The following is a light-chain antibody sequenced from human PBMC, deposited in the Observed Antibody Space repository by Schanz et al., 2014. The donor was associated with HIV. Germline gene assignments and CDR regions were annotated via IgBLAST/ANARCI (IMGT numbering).Light chain of an antibody. CDR1: SSDVGTYDY. V-gene: IGLV2-14*03. CDR3: YSYAGSSTFGDVV. CDR2: DVS. Sequence: QSALTQPASVSGSPGQSITISCTGTSSDVGTYDYVSWYQQHPGKAPKLMIYDVSSRPSGVSNRFSGSKSGTSASLAISGLRSEDEADYYCYSYAGSSTFGDVVFGGGTKLTVL. J-gene: IGLJ2*01.